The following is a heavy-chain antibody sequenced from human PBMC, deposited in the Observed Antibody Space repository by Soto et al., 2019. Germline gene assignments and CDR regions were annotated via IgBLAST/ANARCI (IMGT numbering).Heavy chain of an antibody. J-gene: IGHJ4*02. CDR2: IYYSGST. CDR1: GGSISSYY. CDR3: ARVGRGDYGDYGPGHYFDY. D-gene: IGHD4-17*01. V-gene: IGHV4-59*01. Sequence: PSETLSLTCTVSGGSISSYYWSWIRQPPGKGLEWIGYIYYSGSTNYNPSLKSRVTISVDTSKNQFSLKLSSVTAADTAVYYCARVGRGDYGDYGPGHYFDYWGQGTLVTVSS.